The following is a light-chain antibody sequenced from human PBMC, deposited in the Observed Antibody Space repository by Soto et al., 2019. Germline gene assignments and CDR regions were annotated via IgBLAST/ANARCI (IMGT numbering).Light chain of an antibody. V-gene: IGKV3-15*01. CDR2: GAS. CDR3: QQHNNWPWT. CDR1: QNVRNN. J-gene: IGKJ1*01. Sequence: EIVMTQSPGSLSVSPGDRATLSCRASQNVRNNLAWYQQKPGQAPRLLIYGASTRATGIPARFSGSGSGTEFTLTISRLEPEDFALYYCQQHNNWPWTFGQGTKVDIK.